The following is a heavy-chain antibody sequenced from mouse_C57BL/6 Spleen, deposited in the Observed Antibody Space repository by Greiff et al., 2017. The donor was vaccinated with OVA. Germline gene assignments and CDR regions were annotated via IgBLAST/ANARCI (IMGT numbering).Heavy chain of an antibody. D-gene: IGHD3-2*02. CDR2: IYPSDSET. CDR1: GYTFTSYW. Sequence: QVQLQQPGAELVRPGSSVKLSCKASGYTFTSYWMDWVKQRPGQGLEWIGNIYPSDSETYYNQKFKDKATLTVDKSSSTAYMQLSSLTSEDSAVYYCARPDSSGYYAMDYWGQGTSVTVAS. J-gene: IGHJ4*01. V-gene: IGHV1-61*01. CDR3: ARPDSSGYYAMDY.